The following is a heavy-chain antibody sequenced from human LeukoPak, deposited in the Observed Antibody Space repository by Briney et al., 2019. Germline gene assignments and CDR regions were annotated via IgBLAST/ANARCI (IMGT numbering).Heavy chain of an antibody. Sequence: GGSLRPSCAASGFTFSSYAMHWVRQAPGKGLEWVAVISYDGSNKYYADSVKGRFTISRDNSKNTLYLQMNSLRAEDTAVYYCAREGLPDYYYYYGMDVWGQGTTVTVSS. J-gene: IGHJ6*02. CDR2: ISYDGSNK. CDR1: GFTFSSYA. V-gene: IGHV3-30-3*01. CDR3: AREGLPDYYYYYGMDV.